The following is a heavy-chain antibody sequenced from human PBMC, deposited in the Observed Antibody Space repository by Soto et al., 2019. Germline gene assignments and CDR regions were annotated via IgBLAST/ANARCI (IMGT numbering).Heavy chain of an antibody. V-gene: IGHV1-69*01. Sequence: QVQLVQSGAEVKKPGSSVKVSCKASGGTFSSYAISWVRQAPGQGLEWMGGIIPIFGTANYAQKFQGRVTITGDESTSTAYMGRSSLRSENTALNYCAMGVRIAVADSSYYYYGMDAGGHGPTFTVSS. CDR1: GGTFSSYA. CDR2: IIPIFGTA. J-gene: IGHJ6*02. CDR3: AMGVRIAVADSSYYYYGMDA. D-gene: IGHD6-19*01.